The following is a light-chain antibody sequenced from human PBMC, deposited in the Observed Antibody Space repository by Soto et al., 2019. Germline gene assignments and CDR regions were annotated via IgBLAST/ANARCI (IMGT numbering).Light chain of an antibody. CDR1: SSNIGAGYD. Sequence: QSMLTQPPSVSGAPGQRVTISCTGSSSNIGAGYDVHWYQQLPGTAPKLLIYGNSNRPSGVPDRFSGSKSGTSASLAITGLQAEDEADYYCQCYDSSMSAYVFGTGTKVTVL. CDR2: GNS. V-gene: IGLV1-40*01. J-gene: IGLJ1*01. CDR3: QCYDSSMSAYV.